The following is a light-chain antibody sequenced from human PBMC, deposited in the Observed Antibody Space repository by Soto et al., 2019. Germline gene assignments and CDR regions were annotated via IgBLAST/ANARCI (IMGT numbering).Light chain of an antibody. CDR1: QDISNY. Sequence: DIQMTQSPSSLSASVGDRVTITCQASQDISNYLNWYQQKPGKAPKLLIYDASNLETGAPSRFSGSGFGTDFTFTISSLQPEDIATYFCQHYENLPITFGQGTRLEI. V-gene: IGKV1-33*01. CDR2: DAS. J-gene: IGKJ5*01. CDR3: QHYENLPIT.